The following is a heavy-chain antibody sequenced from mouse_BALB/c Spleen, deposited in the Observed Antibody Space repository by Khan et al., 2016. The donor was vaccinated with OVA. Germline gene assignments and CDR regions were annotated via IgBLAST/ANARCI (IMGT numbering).Heavy chain of an antibody. CDR3: ARSNYYGSGLYAMDY. CDR1: GYTFTSYW. D-gene: IGHD1-1*01. V-gene: IGHV1S41*01. Sequence: DLVKPGASVKLSCKASGYTFTSYWINWTKQRPGQGFEWIGQIAPGSDSSYYSEMFKGKATLTVDTSSSTAYIQLSSLSSEDSAVYFCARSNYYGSGLYAMDYWGQGTSVTVSS. J-gene: IGHJ4*01. CDR2: IAPGSDSS.